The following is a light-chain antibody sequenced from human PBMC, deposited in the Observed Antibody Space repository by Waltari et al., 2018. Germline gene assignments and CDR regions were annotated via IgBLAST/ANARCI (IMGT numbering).Light chain of an antibody. CDR2: GAA. CDR1: QSVDNW. Sequence: DIQLNQSPSSLSASVGDRVPIPFRASQSVDNWLAWYQQEQGRAPNLLIYGAASLESGVPSRFSGSRAGTEFTLTSSSLHPDDSATYYWQQYDSLYTFGQGTKLEI. V-gene: IGKV1-5*03. J-gene: IGKJ2*01. CDR3: QQYDSLYT.